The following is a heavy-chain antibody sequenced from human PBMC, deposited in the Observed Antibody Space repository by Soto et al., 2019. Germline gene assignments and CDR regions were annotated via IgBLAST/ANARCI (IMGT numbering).Heavy chain of an antibody. V-gene: IGHV3-30*03. CDR2: ISYDGSNK. D-gene: IGHD4-4*01. CDR1: GFTFSSYG. CDR3: AADYSNYGMDV. J-gene: IGHJ6*02. Sequence: GGSLRLSCAASGFTFSSYGMHWVRQAPGKGLEWVAVISYDGSNKYYADSVKGRFTISRDNSKNTLYLQMNSLRAEDTAVYYCAADYSNYGMDVWGQGTTVTVSS.